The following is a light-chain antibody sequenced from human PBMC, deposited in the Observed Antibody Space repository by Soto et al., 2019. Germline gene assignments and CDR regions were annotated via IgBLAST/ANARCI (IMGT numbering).Light chain of an antibody. J-gene: IGKJ1*01. V-gene: IGKV1-39*02. CDR3: QRYGSSGT. CDR2: AAS. CDR1: QSISSY. Sequence: DTQMTQSPSSLSASVGGRVTITCRASQSISSYLNWYQQKPGKAPXXLIYAASSLQSGVPSRFSGIGSGTDFTLTISRLEPEDFAVYYCQRYGSSGTFGQGTKVDIK.